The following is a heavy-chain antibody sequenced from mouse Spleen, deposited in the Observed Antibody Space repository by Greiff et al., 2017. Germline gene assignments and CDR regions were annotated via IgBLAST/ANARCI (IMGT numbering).Heavy chain of an antibody. V-gene: IGHV1-64*01. CDR1: GYTFTSYW. J-gene: IGHJ2*01. CDR3: AQTAQATWDY. CDR2: IHPNSGST. D-gene: IGHD3-2*02. Sequence: QVQLKQPGAELVKPGASVKLSCKASGYTFTSYWMHWVKQRPGQGLEWIGMIHPNSGSTNYNEKFKSKATLTVDKSSSTAYMQLSSLTSEDSAVYYCAQTAQATWDYWGQGTTLTVSS.